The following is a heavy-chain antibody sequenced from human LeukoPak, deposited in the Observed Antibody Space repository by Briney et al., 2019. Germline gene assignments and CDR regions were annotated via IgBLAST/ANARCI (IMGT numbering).Heavy chain of an antibody. J-gene: IGHJ5*02. D-gene: IGHD4-17*01. CDR1: GFTFSSYA. V-gene: IGHV3-23*01. Sequence: PGASLSLSCAASGFTFSSYAISWVRQAPGKGLEWVSAISGSGGSTYYADSVKGRFTISRDNSKNTLYLQMNSLRAEDTAVYYCAKDKDYGVLGWFDPWGQGTLVTVSS. CDR3: AKDKDYGVLGWFDP. CDR2: ISGSGGST.